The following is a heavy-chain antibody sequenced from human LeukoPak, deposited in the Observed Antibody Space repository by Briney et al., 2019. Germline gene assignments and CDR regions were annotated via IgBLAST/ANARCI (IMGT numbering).Heavy chain of an antibody. CDR3: AASLNYGSGSYYT. V-gene: IGHV1-8*03. CDR2: MNPNSGNT. D-gene: IGHD3-10*01. J-gene: IGHJ4*02. CDR1: GYTFTSYD. Sequence: ASVKVSCKASGYTFTSYDINWVRQATGQGLEWMGWMNPNSGNTGYAQKFQERVTITRDMSTSTAYMELSSLRSEDAAVYYCAASLNYGSGSYYTWGQGTLVTVSS.